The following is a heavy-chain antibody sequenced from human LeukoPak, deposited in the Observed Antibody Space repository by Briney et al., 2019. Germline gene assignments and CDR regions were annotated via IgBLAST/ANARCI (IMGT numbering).Heavy chain of an antibody. Sequence: SETLSLTCTVSGGSISSYYWGWIRQPPGKGLEWIGSIYYSGSTYYNPSLKSRVTISVDTSKNQFSLKLSSVTAADTAVYYCARSNSIVVVVAATCFFEYWGQGTLVTVSS. CDR1: GGSISSYY. V-gene: IGHV4-39*01. D-gene: IGHD2-15*01. J-gene: IGHJ4*02. CDR3: ARSNSIVVVVAATCFFEY. CDR2: IYYSGST.